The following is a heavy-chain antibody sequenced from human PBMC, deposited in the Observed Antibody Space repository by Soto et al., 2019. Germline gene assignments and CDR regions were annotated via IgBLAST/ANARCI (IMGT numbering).Heavy chain of an antibody. Sequence: ASVKVSCKASGGTFSSYAISWVRQAPGQGLEWMGWMNPNSGNTGYAQKFQGRVTMTRNTSISTAYMELSSLRSEDTAVYYCARWSTVTGHYFDYWGQGTLVTVSS. CDR2: MNPNSGNT. CDR1: GGTFSSYA. D-gene: IGHD4-17*01. V-gene: IGHV1-8*02. CDR3: ARWSTVTGHYFDY. J-gene: IGHJ4*02.